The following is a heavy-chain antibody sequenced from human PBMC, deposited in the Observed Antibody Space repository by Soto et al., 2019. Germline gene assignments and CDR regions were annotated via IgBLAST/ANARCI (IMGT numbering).Heavy chain of an antibody. CDR2: ISAYNGNT. Sequence: ASVKVSCKASGYTFTSYGISWVRQAPGQGIEWMGWISAYNGNTNYAQKLQGRVTMTTDTSTSTAYIELRSLRSDDTAVYYCARNPTVTTLGIDYWGQGTLVTVSS. CDR1: GYTFTSYG. CDR3: ARNPTVTTLGIDY. V-gene: IGHV1-18*01. J-gene: IGHJ4*02. D-gene: IGHD4-17*01.